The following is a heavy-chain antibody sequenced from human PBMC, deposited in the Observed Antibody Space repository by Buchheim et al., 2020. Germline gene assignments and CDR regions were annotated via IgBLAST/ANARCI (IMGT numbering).Heavy chain of an antibody. CDR1: GGSISSSNW. V-gene: IGHV4-4*02. CDR3: ARVSKCTNGVCYPYYYYGMDV. Sequence: QVQLQESGPGLVKPSQTLSLTCTVSGGSISSSNWWSWVRQPPGKGLEWIGEIYHSGSTNYNPSLKSRVTISVDKSKNQFSLKLSSVTAADTAVYYCARVSKCTNGVCYPYYYYGMDVWGQGTT. D-gene: IGHD2-8*01. J-gene: IGHJ6*02. CDR2: IYHSGST.